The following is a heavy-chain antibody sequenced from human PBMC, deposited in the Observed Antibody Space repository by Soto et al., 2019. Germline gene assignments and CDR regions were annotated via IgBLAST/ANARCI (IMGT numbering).Heavy chain of an antibody. CDR3: ARQGFGPLHGLVDV. J-gene: IGHJ6*02. CDR2: VHHSWGS. V-gene: IGHV4-59*08. Sequence: QVQLQESGPGLVKPSETLSLSCTVSGGSISSYYWSWFRQSPGKRMEWIGYVHHSWGSSYNPSLPSRVAISLDTSKSQFSLKLTSVTDTDTAVYYCARQGFGPLHGLVDVWGQGTTVTVSS. D-gene: IGHD3-10*01. CDR1: GGSISSYY.